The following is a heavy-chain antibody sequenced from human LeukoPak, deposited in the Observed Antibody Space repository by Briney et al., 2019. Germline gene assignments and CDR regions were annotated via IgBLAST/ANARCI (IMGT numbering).Heavy chain of an antibody. CDR3: ARDAYYEILTGFDP. V-gene: IGHV1-18*01. CDR1: GYTFTSYG. J-gene: IGHJ5*02. Sequence: ASVKVSCKASGYTFTSYGISWVRQAPGQGLEWMGWISAYNGNTNYAQKLQGRVTMTTDTSTSTAYMELRSLRSDDTAVYYCARDAYYEILTGFDPWGQGTLVTVSS. D-gene: IGHD3-9*01. CDR2: ISAYNGNT.